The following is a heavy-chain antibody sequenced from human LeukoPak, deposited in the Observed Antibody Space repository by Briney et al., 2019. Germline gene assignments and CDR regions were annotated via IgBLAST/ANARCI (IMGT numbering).Heavy chain of an antibody. CDR1: GFTFSSYA. CDR3: ADSNYWYPVDY. CDR2: LSSSGDTT. Sequence: GGSLRLSCAASGFTFSSYAMTWVRQAPGKGLEWVSSLSSSGDTTYYADSVKGRFTISRDNSKKTLYLQMNSLRAEDTAVYYCADSNYWYPVDYWGQGTLVTVSS. J-gene: IGHJ4*02. V-gene: IGHV3-23*01. D-gene: IGHD4-11*01.